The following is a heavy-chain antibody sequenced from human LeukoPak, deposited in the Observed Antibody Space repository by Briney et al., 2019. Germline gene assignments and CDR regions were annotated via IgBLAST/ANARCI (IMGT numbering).Heavy chain of an antibody. Sequence: SETLSLTCAVYGGSFSGYYWSWIRQPPGKGLEWIGEINHSGSTNYNPSLKSRVTISVDTSKNQFSLKLSSVTAADTAVYYCARELYYYDSSGYYPDYWGQGTLVTVSS. D-gene: IGHD3-22*01. V-gene: IGHV4-34*01. CDR2: INHSGST. CDR3: ARELYYYDSSGYYPDY. CDR1: GGSFSGYY. J-gene: IGHJ4*02.